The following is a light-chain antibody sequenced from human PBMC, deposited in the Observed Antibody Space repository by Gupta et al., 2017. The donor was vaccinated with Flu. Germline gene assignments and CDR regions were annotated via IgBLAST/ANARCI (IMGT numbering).Light chain of an antibody. Sequence: IVWTQSPGPLSLSPGERATLPCRASQSVSSSYLAWYQQKPGQAPRLLIYGASSRATGLPDRFSGSGSGTDFTLTISRLEPEDFAVYYCQQYGSSPRTFGQGTKVEIK. J-gene: IGKJ1*01. CDR3: QQYGSSPRT. V-gene: IGKV3-20*01. CDR1: QSVSSSY. CDR2: GAS.